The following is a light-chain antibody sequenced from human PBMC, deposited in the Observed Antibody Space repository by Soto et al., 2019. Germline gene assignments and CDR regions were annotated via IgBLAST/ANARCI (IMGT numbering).Light chain of an antibody. Sequence: QSALTQPPFASGSPGQSVTISCTGTSRDIGGYDFVSWYQQHPGKAPKLLIYDVIKRHSGVPDRFSGSKSGNTASLTVSGLQTDDEADYYCSSYGGSNNLLFGGGTKLTVL. J-gene: IGLJ2*01. CDR3: SSYGGSNNLL. CDR1: SRDIGGYDF. V-gene: IGLV2-8*01. CDR2: DVI.